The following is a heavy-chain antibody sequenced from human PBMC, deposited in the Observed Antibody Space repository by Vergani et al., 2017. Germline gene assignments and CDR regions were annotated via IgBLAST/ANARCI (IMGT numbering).Heavy chain of an antibody. J-gene: IGHJ6*04. Sequence: EVQLLESGGGLVQPGGSLRLSCAASGFTFSSYAMSWVRQAPGKGLEWVSAISGSGGSTYYADSVKGRFTISRDNSKNTLYLQMNSLRAEDTAVYYCARDRAHPHDILIAAAGTRLGSYYYYGMDVWGKGTTVTVSS. CDR3: ARDRAHPHDILIAAAGTRLGSYYYYGMDV. CDR1: GFTFSSYA. CDR2: ISGSGGST. V-gene: IGHV3-23*01. D-gene: IGHD6-13*01.